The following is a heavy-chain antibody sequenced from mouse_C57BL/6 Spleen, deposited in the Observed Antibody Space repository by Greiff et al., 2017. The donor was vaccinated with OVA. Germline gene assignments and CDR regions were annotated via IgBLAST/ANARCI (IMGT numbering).Heavy chain of an antibody. Sequence: EVQGVESGGGLVKPGGSLKLSCAASGFTFSSYAMSWVRLTPDTRLEWVATISDGGSYTYYPDNVKGRLTISRANATNNLYLHMNNLKSEDTAMYYCARNSNPCDYWGQGTTLTVSS. CDR1: GFTFSSYA. CDR2: ISDGGSYT. D-gene: IGHD2-5*01. J-gene: IGHJ2*01. CDR3: ARNSNPCDY. V-gene: IGHV5-4*01.